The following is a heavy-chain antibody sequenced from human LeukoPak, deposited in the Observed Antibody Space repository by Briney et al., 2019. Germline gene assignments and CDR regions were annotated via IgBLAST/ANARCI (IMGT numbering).Heavy chain of an antibody. Sequence: SVNVSCKASGYTFTSYAISWVRQAPGQGLEWMGGIIPIFGTANYAQKFQGRVTITADESTSTAYMELSSLRSEDTAVYYCARGHIGLNNAFDIWGQGTMVTVSS. CDR3: ARGHIGLNNAFDI. CDR1: GYTFTSYA. CDR2: IIPIFGTA. D-gene: IGHD2-21*01. V-gene: IGHV1-69*13. J-gene: IGHJ3*02.